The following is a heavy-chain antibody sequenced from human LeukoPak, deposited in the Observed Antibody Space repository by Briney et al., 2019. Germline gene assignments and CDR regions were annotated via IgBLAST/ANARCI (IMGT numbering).Heavy chain of an antibody. CDR2: IYSGGST. CDR1: GFTVSSNY. Sequence: GGSLRLSCAASGFTVSSNYMSWVRQAPGKGLEWVSVIYSGGSTNYADCVMGGFTISRDNCKNTLYPQMTSLRAEGTAVYYCARNIWSGYYSYPGRSVPCGQGALVTVSS. D-gene: IGHD3-3*01. CDR3: ARNIWSGYYSYPGRSVP. J-gene: IGHJ5*02. V-gene: IGHV3-53*01.